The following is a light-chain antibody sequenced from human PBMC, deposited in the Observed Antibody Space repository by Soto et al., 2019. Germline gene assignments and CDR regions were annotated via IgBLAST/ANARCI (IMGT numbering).Light chain of an antibody. Sequence: DIQLTQSPSSLSAQVGARVTITCRTSQNINNFLNWYRQRPGEAPELLIYGASGLRGWVSTRFSGSGSGRDFAIAISGLQPGESAAYYWHQAFRTPPWTLGEVT. CDR1: QNINNF. J-gene: IGKJ1*01. V-gene: IGKV1-39*01. CDR2: GAS. CDR3: HQAFRTPPWT.